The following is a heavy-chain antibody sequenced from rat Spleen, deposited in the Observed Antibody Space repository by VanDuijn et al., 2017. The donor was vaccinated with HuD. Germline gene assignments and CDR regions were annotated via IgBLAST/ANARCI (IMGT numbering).Heavy chain of an antibody. CDR3: TRATTFDY. Sequence: EVQLVESGGGLVQPGRSLKLSCAASGFTFSNYYMAWVRRAPTKGLEWFASISPGGGNTYYRDSVKGRFTISRDNAKSTLYLQMNSLSSEDTATYYCTRATTFDYWGQGVMVTVSS. J-gene: IGHJ2*01. V-gene: IGHV5-25*01. CDR2: ISPGGGNT. D-gene: IGHD1-10*01. CDR1: GFTFSNYY.